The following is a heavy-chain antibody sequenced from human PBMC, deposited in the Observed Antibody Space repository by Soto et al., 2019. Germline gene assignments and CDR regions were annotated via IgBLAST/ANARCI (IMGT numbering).Heavy chain of an antibody. CDR1: GFAVSSYS. J-gene: IGHJ4*02. CDR3: TRGRSVIAKNDFEH. Sequence: QVQLVESGGGVAQPGTSLRLSCAASGFAVSSYSVHWVRQAPGKGLEWVAAMSLDGNSRYFADSVQGRFTISRDTSKNTWSLQMNSLGPEDSAVYLCTRGRSVIAKNDFEHWGQGTGVNVSS. V-gene: IGHV3-30-3*01. CDR2: MSLDGNSR. D-gene: IGHD2-21*01.